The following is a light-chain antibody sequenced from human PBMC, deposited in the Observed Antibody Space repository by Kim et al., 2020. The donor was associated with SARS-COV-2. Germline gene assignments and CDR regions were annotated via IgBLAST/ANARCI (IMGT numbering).Light chain of an antibody. CDR2: GKN. V-gene: IGLV3-19*01. J-gene: IGLJ3*02. CDR1: SLRSYY. CDR3: NSRDSSGTQV. Sequence: SSELTQDPAVSVALGQTVRITCQGDSLRSYYASWYQQKPGQAPVLVIYGKNNRPSGIPDRFSGSSSGNTASLTITGAQAEDEADHYCNSRDSSGTQVFGG.